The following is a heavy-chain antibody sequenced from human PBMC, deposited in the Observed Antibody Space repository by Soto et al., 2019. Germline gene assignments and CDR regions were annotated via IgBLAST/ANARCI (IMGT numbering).Heavy chain of an antibody. Sequence: QLQLQELGPGLVKPSETLSLTCSVSGGSISSSSYYWGWIRQPPGKGLEWIGSIYYSGSIYYNPSLKSRVTISVDTSKNQFSLKLSSVTAAEPAVYSCARQSSGWYNWFDPWGQGTLVTVSS. CDR1: GGSISSSSYY. CDR3: ARQSSGWYNWFDP. V-gene: IGHV4-39*01. J-gene: IGHJ5*02. CDR2: IYYSGSI. D-gene: IGHD6-19*01.